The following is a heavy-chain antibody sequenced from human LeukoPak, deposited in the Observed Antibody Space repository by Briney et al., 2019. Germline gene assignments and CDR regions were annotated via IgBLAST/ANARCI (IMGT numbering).Heavy chain of an antibody. CDR1: GFTFSSYS. CDR3: ARAPTAGTAAAFDI. CDR2: ISSSSSYI. V-gene: IGHV3-21*01. J-gene: IGHJ3*02. Sequence: GGSLRLSCAASGFTFSSYSMNWVRQAPGKGLEWVSSISSSSSYIYYADSVKGRFTISRDNAKNSLYLQMNSLRAKDTAVYYCARAPTAGTAAAFDIWGQGTMVTVSS. D-gene: IGHD6-13*01.